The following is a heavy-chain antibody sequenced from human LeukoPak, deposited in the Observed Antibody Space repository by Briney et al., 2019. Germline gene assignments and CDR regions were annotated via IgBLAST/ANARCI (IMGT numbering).Heavy chain of an antibody. CDR3: DNRGY. V-gene: IGHV3-49*03. CDR2: IRPKSDGGTA. J-gene: IGHJ4*02. Sequence: PGGSLRLSCTTSGFTFRDQLISWFRQAPGKGLEWVAFIRPKSDGGTAEYAASVKGRFTMSRDDSKIIAYLDMNSLKTEDTAVYYRDNRGYWGQGTLVTVSS. D-gene: IGHD2/OR15-2a*01. CDR1: GFTFRDQL.